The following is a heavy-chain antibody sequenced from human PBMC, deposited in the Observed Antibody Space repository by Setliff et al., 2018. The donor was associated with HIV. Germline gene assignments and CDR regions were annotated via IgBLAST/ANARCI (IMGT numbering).Heavy chain of an antibody. CDR3: ARDLDSSGRDD. J-gene: IGHJ4*02. CDR2: INWNGGST. D-gene: IGHD3-22*01. Sequence: GGSLRLSCAASVFTFDDYTMTRVRQAPGKGLEWVSGINWNGGSTGYADSVKGRFTISRDNAKNSLYLQMNSLRAEDTALYYCARDLDSSGRDDWGLGTLVTVSS. V-gene: IGHV3-20*04. CDR1: VFTFDDYT.